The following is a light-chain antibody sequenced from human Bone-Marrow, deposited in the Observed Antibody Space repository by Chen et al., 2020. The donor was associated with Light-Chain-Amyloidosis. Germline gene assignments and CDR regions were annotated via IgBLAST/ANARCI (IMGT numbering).Light chain of an antibody. J-gene: IGLJ3*02. Sequence: SYVLTQPSSVSVAPGQTATIACGGNNIGSTSVHWYQQTPDQAPLLVVYDYSDRASWIPERLSASSSGNTATMTISRVGAGDEADYYCQVCDRSSDRPVFGGGTKLTVL. CDR2: DYS. CDR1: NIGSTS. V-gene: IGLV3-21*02. CDR3: QVCDRSSDRPV.